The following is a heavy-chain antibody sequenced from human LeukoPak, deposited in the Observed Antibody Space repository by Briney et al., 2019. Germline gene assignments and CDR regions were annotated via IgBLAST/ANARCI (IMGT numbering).Heavy chain of an antibody. J-gene: IGHJ6*03. V-gene: IGHV4-34*01. CDR2: INHSGST. D-gene: IGHD3-22*01. CDR1: IDSFSNYH. Sequence: SETLSLTCAVYIDSFSNYHWNWIRQPPGKGLEWIGEINHSGSTNYNPSLKSRVTISVDTSKNQFSLKLSSVTAADTAVYYCARVAPRRGYSYYMDVWGKGTTVTVSS. CDR3: ARVAPRRGYSYYMDV.